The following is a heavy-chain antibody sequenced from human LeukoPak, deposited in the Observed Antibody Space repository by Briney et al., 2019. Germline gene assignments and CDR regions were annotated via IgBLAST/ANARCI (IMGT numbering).Heavy chain of an antibody. CDR1: GFTFSSYG. CDR3: AREYYYDSSGLSP. J-gene: IGHJ5*02. CDR2: IWYDGSNK. V-gene: IGHV3-33*01. D-gene: IGHD3-22*01. Sequence: GGSLRLSCAASGFTFSSYGMHWVRQAPGKGLEWVAVIWYDGSNKYYADSVKGRFTISRDNSKNTLYLQMNSLRAEDTAAYYCAREYYYDSSGLSPWGQGTLVTVSS.